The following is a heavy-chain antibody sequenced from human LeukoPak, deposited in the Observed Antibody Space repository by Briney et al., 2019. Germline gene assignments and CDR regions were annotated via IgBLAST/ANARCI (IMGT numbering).Heavy chain of an antibody. V-gene: IGHV3-15*01. D-gene: IGHD6-6*01. J-gene: IGHJ4*02. Sequence: GGSLRLSCVVSGFTFSNAWMNWVRQTPGKGLEWVGRIKSKNDGGTTDCAAPVKGRFIISRDDSKNTLYLQMNGLKTEDTAVYYCTTHPLIAPRRGFFFDYWGQGTLVTVSS. CDR1: GFTFSNAW. CDR3: TTHPLIAPRRGFFFDY. CDR2: IKSKNDGGTT.